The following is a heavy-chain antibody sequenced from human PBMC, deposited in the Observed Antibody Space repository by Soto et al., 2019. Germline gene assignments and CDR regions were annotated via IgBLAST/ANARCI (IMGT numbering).Heavy chain of an antibody. D-gene: IGHD2-2*01. CDR3: AKGVFVVVPAPPRPWFDP. CDR1: GFTFSSYA. J-gene: IGHJ5*02. V-gene: IGHV3-23*01. CDR2: ISGSGGST. Sequence: EVQLLESGGGLVQPGGSLRLSCAASGFTFSSYAMSWVRQAPGKGLEWVSAISGSGGSTYYADSVKGRFTISRDNSKNTLYLQMNSLRAEDTAVYYCAKGVFVVVPAPPRPWFDPWGQGTLVTVSS.